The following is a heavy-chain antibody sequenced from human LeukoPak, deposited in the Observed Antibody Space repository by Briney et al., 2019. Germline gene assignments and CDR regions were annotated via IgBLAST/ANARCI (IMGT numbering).Heavy chain of an antibody. J-gene: IGHJ6*02. CDR2: IIPIFGTA. Sequence: SVNVSFTASGGTFSSYAISWVRQAPGQGLEWMGGIIPIFGTANYAQKFQGRVTITADESTSTAYMELSSLRSEGTAVYYCAREWDYDILTGYYSDPLYYYYYGMDVWGQGTTVTVSS. CDR3: AREWDYDILTGYYSDPLYYYYYGMDV. D-gene: IGHD3-9*01. V-gene: IGHV1-69*13. CDR1: GGTFSSYA.